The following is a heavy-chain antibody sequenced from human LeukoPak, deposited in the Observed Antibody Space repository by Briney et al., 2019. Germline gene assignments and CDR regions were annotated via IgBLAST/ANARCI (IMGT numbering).Heavy chain of an antibody. CDR2: IAHDGSNK. V-gene: IGHV3-30*03. CDR3: ARSFFPWNYGSCLDS. D-gene: IGHD1-7*01. Sequence: GGSLKLSCAASGFSFSNYVMQWVRQVPGKGLEWVALIAHDGSNKYYADSVKGRFTISRDNSRSILYLQMNSLRPEDTAVYSCARSFFPWNYGSCLDSWGQGTLVTVSS. CDR1: GFSFSNYV. J-gene: IGHJ4*02.